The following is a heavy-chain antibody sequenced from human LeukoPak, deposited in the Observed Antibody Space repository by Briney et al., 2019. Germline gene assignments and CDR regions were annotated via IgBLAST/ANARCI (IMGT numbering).Heavy chain of an antibody. Sequence: GGFLRLSCAASGFTFSNYWMTWVRQAPGKGLEWVASIKQDGSEKYYVDSVKGRFTFSRDNAKNSLYLQMNSLRAEDTAVYYCARAKDHYYGMDVWGQGTTVIVSS. V-gene: IGHV3-7*01. CDR3: ARAKDHYYGMDV. J-gene: IGHJ6*02. CDR2: IKQDGSEK. CDR1: GFTFSNYW.